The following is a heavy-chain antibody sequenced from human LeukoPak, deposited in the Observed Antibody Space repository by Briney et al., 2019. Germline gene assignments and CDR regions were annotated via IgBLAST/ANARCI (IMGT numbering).Heavy chain of an antibody. CDR2: ISGSGGST. CDR3: ARTNNYDFWSGPNYYYYYYMDV. CDR1: GFTFSSYA. J-gene: IGHJ6*03. V-gene: IGHV3-23*01. Sequence: GGSLRLSCAASGFTFSSYAMSWVRQAPGKGLEWVSAISGSGGSTYYADSVKGRFTISRDNSKNTLYLQMNSLRAEDTAVYYCARTNNYDFWSGPNYYYYYYMDVWGKGTTVTVSS. D-gene: IGHD3-3*01.